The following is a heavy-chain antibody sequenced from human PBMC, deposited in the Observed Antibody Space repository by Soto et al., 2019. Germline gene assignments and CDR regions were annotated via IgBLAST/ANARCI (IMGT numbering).Heavy chain of an antibody. CDR1: GYTFTSYG. J-gene: IGHJ5*02. CDR3: ARDTLWFGELNNWFDP. CDR2: INACNGNT. D-gene: IGHD3-10*01. Sequence: ASVKVSCKASGYTFTSYGISWVRQAPGQGLEWMGWINACNGNTNYSQKFQGRVTMTTDTSASTAYMELSSLRSEDTAVYYCARDTLWFGELNNWFDPWGQGTLVTVSS. V-gene: IGHV1-18*01.